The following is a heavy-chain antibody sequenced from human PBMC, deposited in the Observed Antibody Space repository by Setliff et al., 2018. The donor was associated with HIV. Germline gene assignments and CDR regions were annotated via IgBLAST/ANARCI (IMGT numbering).Heavy chain of an antibody. D-gene: IGHD3-10*01. CDR1: GYTFTTYA. Sequence: RASVKVSCKTSGYTFTTYAIHWVRQAPGQRLEWMGWINGGNGHTKSSERFQGRVTFSRDSSASTAQMELGSLTSEDTAVYFCARGMIRGAIITEFDSWGQGTLVTVSS. CDR2: INGGNGHT. J-gene: IGHJ4*02. V-gene: IGHV1-3*01. CDR3: ARGMIRGAIITEFDS.